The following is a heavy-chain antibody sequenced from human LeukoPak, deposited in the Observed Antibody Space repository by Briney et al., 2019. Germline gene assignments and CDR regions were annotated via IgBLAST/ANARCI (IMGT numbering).Heavy chain of an antibody. V-gene: IGHV1-18*01. CDR2: ISIYNGNT. CDR1: GYIFSTYG. Sequence: ASVKVSCKTSGYIFSTYGISWVRQAPGQGLEWMGWISIYNGNTNYAQKFQGRVTMTTDTSTSTAYMELRSLRSDDTAVYYCARVPPPDYYDSSGFFDYWGQGTLVTVSS. CDR3: ARVPPPDYYDSSGFFDY. J-gene: IGHJ4*02. D-gene: IGHD3-22*01.